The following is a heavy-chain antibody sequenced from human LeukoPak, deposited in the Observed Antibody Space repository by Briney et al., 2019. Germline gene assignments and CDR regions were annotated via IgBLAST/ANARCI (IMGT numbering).Heavy chain of an antibody. CDR2: IYYSGST. CDR1: GGSISSYS. V-gene: IGHV4-59*08. J-gene: IGHJ5*02. Sequence: PSETLSLTCTVSGGSISSYSWGWIRQPPGKGLEWIGYIYYSGSTNYNPSLKSRLTISVDTSKNQFSLKLSSVTAADTAVYYCARGMTTGPDPWGQGILVTVSS. CDR3: ARGMTTGPDP. D-gene: IGHD1-1*01.